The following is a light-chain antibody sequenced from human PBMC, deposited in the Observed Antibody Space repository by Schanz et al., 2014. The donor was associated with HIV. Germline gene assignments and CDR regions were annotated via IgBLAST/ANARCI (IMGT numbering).Light chain of an antibody. CDR3: QHYGSS. CDR2: DAS. V-gene: IGKV3-20*01. Sequence: EIVLTQSPGTLSLSPGERATLSCRASQGVTSNYLAWYQHKPGQAPRLLMYDASSRATGFPDRFRGSGSGTDFTLTISRLEPEDFALYYCQHYGSSFGPGTKVDIK. J-gene: IGKJ3*01. CDR1: QGVTSNY.